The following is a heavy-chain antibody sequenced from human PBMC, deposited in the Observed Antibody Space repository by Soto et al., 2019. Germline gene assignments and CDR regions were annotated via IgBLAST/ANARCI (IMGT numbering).Heavy chain of an antibody. J-gene: IGHJ4*02. CDR3: AKGPIFGVENIYDY. Sequence: DVQLLESGGDLVQPGGSLRLSCAASGFTFSSYAMSWVRQAPGKGLEWVSSMNGAGRSSYDADSVKGRFTISRDNSKNTLYLQMNNLRAEDTALYYCAKGPIFGVENIYDYWGQGTLLTVSS. D-gene: IGHD3-3*01. CDR1: GFTFSSYA. V-gene: IGHV3-23*01. CDR2: MNGAGRSS.